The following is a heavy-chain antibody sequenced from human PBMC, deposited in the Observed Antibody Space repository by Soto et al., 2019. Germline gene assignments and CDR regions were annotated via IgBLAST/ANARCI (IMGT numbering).Heavy chain of an antibody. V-gene: IGHV3-21*01. CDR1: GFTFSSYS. D-gene: IGHD6-13*01. Sequence: PGGSLRLSCAASGFTFSSYSMNWVRQAPGKGLEWVSSISSSSSYIYYADSVKGRFTISRDNAKNSLYLQMNSLRAEDTAVYYCARDSGIAAAAGDYWGQGTLVTVSS. J-gene: IGHJ4*02. CDR3: ARDSGIAAAAGDY. CDR2: ISSSSSYI.